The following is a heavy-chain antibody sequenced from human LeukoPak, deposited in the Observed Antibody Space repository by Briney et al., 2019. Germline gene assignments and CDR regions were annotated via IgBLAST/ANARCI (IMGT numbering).Heavy chain of an antibody. J-gene: IGHJ1*01. CDR1: GYIFTNYD. CDR2: IIPIFGTA. D-gene: IGHD5-24*01. V-gene: IGHV1-69*13. CDR3: ARGVMATISRGGYFQH. Sequence: EASVKVSCKASGYIFTNYDINWVRQAPGQGLEWMGGIIPIFGTANYAQKFQGRVTITADESTSTAYMELSSLRSEDTAVYYCARGVMATISRGGYFQHWGQGTLVTVSS.